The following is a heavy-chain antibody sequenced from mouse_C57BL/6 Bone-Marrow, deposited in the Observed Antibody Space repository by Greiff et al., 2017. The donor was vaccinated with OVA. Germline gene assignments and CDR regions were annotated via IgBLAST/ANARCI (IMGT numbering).Heavy chain of an antibody. CDR3: TTGTYDCYFDY. CDR2: IDPENGGT. V-gene: IGHV14-4*01. D-gene: IGHD5-1*01. J-gene: IGHJ2*01. Sequence: VQLKQSGAELVRPGASVKLSCTASGFNFKDYYMHWVKQRPEQGLEWIGWIDPENGGTEYAAKFQGKATLTADKSSTTAYLQLRSLTSEYTAVYYCTTGTYDCYFDYWGQGTTLTVSS. CDR1: GFNFKDYY.